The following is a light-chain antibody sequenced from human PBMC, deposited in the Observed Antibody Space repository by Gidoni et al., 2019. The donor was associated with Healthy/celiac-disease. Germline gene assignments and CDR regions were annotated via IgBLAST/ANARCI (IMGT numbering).Light chain of an antibody. V-gene: IGKV1-39*01. Sequence: PSSLSASVGDRVTITCRASQSISSYLNWYQQKPGKAPKLLIYAASSLQSGVPSRFSGSGSGTDFTLTISSLQPEDFATYYCQQSYSTLGTFGQGTKVEIK. CDR3: QQSYSTLGT. CDR1: QSISSY. J-gene: IGKJ1*01. CDR2: AAS.